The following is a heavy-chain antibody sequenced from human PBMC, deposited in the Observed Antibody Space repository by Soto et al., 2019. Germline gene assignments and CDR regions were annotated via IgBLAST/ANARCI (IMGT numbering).Heavy chain of an antibody. CDR2: INHSGST. CDR1: GGSFSGYY. V-gene: IGHV4-34*01. CDR3: ARCGIVLRFLEWLLIANWFDP. D-gene: IGHD3-3*01. Sequence: QVQLQQWGAGLLKPSETLSLTCAVYGGSFSGYYWSWIRQPPGKGLEWIGEINHSGSTNYNPSLKSRVTISVDTSKNQFSLKLSSVTAADTAVYYYARCGIVLRFLEWLLIANWFDPWGQGTLVTVSS. J-gene: IGHJ5*02.